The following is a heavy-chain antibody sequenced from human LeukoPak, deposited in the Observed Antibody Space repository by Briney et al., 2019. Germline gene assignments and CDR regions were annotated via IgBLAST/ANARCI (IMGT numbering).Heavy chain of an antibody. J-gene: IGHJ4*02. D-gene: IGHD3-10*01. CDR2: INHSGST. Sequence: GSLRLSCAGSGFIFSDYYMSWIRQPPGKGLEWIGEINHSGSTNYNPSLKSRVTISVDTSKNQFSLKLSSVTAADTAVFHCARSYSGASYFDYWGQGTLVTVSS. CDR1: GFIFSDYY. CDR3: ARSYSGASYFDY. V-gene: IGHV4-34*01.